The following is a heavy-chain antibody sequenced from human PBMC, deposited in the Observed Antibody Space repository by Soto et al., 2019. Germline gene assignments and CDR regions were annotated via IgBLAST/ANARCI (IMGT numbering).Heavy chain of an antibody. Sequence: SETLSLTCTVSGGSIDDFYWSWIRQPPGKGLEWIGYIYYSGSTDYNPSLKGRVTISVDTSKNQFSLKLRSVTAADTAVYYCARVGGVAARTFDYWGQGTLVTVSS. CDR3: ARVGGVAARTFDY. V-gene: IGHV4-59*01. CDR2: IYYSGST. CDR1: GGSIDDFY. D-gene: IGHD6-6*01. J-gene: IGHJ4*02.